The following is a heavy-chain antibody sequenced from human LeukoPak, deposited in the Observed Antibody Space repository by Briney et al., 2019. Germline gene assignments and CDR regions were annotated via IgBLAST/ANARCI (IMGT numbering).Heavy chain of an antibody. V-gene: IGHV3-15*01. CDR2: IKSESYGGTT. Sequence: PGGSLRLSCAASGFTFTNAWMRWVREATGKGLEWVGRIKSESYGGTTEYAAPVKGRFTISRDDSTNTLYLQMNSLKNEDTAVYYCSTVDNSGSSPPFDYWGQGTLVTVSS. CDR3: STVDNSGSSPPFDY. CDR1: GFTFTNAW. J-gene: IGHJ4*02. D-gene: IGHD6-19*01.